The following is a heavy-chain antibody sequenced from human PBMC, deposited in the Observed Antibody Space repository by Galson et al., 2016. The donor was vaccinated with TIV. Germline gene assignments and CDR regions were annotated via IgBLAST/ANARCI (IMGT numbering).Heavy chain of an antibody. CDR2: IWFDGSNK. J-gene: IGHJ4*02. D-gene: IGHD4-17*01. CDR1: GFTFSTYG. V-gene: IGHV3-33*01. CDR3: ATGSNYGDFGGPEFEN. Sequence: SLRLSCAASGFTFSTYGMQWVRQAPGKGLEWVAAIWFDGSNKYYGDSVKGRFTISRDNSKNTLYLQMNSLSAEDTAVYYCATGSNYGDFGGPEFENWGRGTLVTVSS.